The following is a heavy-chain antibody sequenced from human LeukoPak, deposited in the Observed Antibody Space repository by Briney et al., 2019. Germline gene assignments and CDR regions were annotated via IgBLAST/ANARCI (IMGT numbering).Heavy chain of an antibody. V-gene: IGHV3-23*01. J-gene: IGHJ3*02. CDR2: ISGSGGST. CDR1: GFTFSSYE. CDR3: AKGSTYFYGSGTSDDAFDI. Sequence: GGSLRLSCAASGFTFSSYEMNWVRQAPGKGLEWVSSISGSGGSTHYADSVKGRFTISRDNSKSTMYLQVNSLRAEDTAVYYCAKGSTYFYGSGTSDDAFDIWGQGTMVTVSS. D-gene: IGHD3-10*01.